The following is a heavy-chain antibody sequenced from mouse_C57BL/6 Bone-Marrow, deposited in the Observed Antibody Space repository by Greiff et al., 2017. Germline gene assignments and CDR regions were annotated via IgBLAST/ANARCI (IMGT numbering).Heavy chain of an antibody. CDR3: ARYLYDYDEGWYFDV. J-gene: IGHJ1*03. D-gene: IGHD2-4*01. CDR1: GYTFTDYY. V-gene: IGHV1-19*01. Sequence: VQLKQSGPVLVKPGASVKMSCKASGYTFTDYYMNWVKQSHGKSLEWIGVINPYNGGTSYNQKFKGKATLTVDKSSSTAYMELNSLTSEDSAVYYCARYLYDYDEGWYFDVWGTGTTVTVSS. CDR2: INPYNGGT.